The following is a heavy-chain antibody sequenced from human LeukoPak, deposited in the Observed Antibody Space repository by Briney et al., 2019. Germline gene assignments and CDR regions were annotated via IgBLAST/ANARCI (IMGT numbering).Heavy chain of an antibody. J-gene: IGHJ4*02. Sequence: GGSLRLSCAASGFTFSSYAMSWVRQAPGKGLEWVSAISGSGGSTYYADSVKGRFTISRDKTKNTLYLQMNSLRAEDTAVYYCAKSSYYDASGYYREYYFDYWGQGTLVTVSS. D-gene: IGHD3-22*01. V-gene: IGHV3-23*01. CDR1: GFTFSSYA. CDR3: AKSSYYDASGYYREYYFDY. CDR2: ISGSGGST.